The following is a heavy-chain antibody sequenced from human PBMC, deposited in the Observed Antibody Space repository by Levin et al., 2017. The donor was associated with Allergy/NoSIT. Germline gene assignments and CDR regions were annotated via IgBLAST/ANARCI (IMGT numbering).Heavy chain of an antibody. CDR3: AKERTAGSGDYYYYGMDV. V-gene: IGHV3-23*01. CDR1: ALSFSSYA. J-gene: IGHJ6*02. CDR2: ISGSGDTT. Sequence: GESLKISCAASALSFSSYAMSWVRQAPGTGLEWVSAISGSGDTTYYADSVKGRFTISRDNSKNTLYVHMKNLRAEDTAVYYCAKERTAGSGDYYYYGMDVWGQGTTVTVSS. D-gene: IGHD3-10*01.